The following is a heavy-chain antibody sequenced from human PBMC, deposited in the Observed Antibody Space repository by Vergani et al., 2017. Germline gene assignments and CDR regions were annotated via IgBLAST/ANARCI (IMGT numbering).Heavy chain of an antibody. CDR2: IYPADTDT. D-gene: IGHD1-1*01. CDR1: EYSFGNYW. CDR3: ARHTTYSGS. J-gene: IGHJ4*02. V-gene: IGHV5-51*01. Sequence: EVELDQSGPEMRKPGESLKISCKGSEYSFGNYWIGWVRQMPGKDLEGMGIIYPADTDTRYSPSIQGQGTISADKSISTGILQWDSVKASDTALYYCARHTTYSGSGGQETLVTVSS.